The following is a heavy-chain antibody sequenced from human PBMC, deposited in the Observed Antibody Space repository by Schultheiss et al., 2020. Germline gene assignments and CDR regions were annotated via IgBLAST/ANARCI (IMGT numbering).Heavy chain of an antibody. J-gene: IGHJ6*02. CDR2: INPSGGTT. D-gene: IGHD6-19*01. CDR1: GYTFTSYY. V-gene: IGHV1-46*01. CDR3: ARRFSSNGLSIDV. Sequence: ASVKVSCKASGYTFTSYYMHWVRLAPGQGLEWVGIINPSGGTTTYAQRFQGRVTMTRDTSTSTVYMELSSLTSEDTAVYYCARRFSSNGLSIDVWGQGTTVTVSS.